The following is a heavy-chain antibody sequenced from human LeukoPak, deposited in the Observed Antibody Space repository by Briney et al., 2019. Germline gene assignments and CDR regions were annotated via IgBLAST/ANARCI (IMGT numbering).Heavy chain of an antibody. V-gene: IGHV4-59*08. D-gene: IGHD6-19*01. CDR3: ARRLRLDWFDP. Sequence: PSETLSLTCTVSGGSVSSYYWSWIRQPPGKGLEWIGYIYYSGSTNYNPSLKSRVTISVDTSKNQFSLKLSSVTAAGTAVYYCARRLRLDWFDPWGQGTLVTVSS. CDR1: GGSVSSYY. CDR2: IYYSGST. J-gene: IGHJ5*02.